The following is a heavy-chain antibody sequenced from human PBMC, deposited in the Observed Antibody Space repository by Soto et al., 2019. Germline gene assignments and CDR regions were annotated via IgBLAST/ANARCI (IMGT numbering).Heavy chain of an antibody. D-gene: IGHD6-19*01. Sequence: PSETLSLTCAVYGWSFSGYDWSWIRQPPGKGLEWIGDINHSGSTNYNPSLRSRVTISVDTSKNQFSLKLSSVTAADTAVYYCGRGIQGMVAVAVTFDNWGRETRFTFSS. J-gene: IGHJ4*02. CDR1: GWSFSGYD. CDR2: INHSGST. CDR3: GRGIQGMVAVAVTFDN. V-gene: IGHV4-34*01.